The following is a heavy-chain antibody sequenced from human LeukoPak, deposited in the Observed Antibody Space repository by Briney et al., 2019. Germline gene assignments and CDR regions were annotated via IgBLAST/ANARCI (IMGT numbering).Heavy chain of an antibody. CDR2: ISSSGSTI. CDR1: GFTFSSYS. J-gene: IGHJ6*04. V-gene: IGHV3-48*04. D-gene: IGHD3-10*02. CDR3: AELGTTMIGGV. Sequence: PGGSLRLSCAASGFTFSSYSMNWVRQAPGKGLEWVSYISSSGSTIYYADSVKGRFTISRGNAKNSLYLQMNSLRAEDTAVYYCAELGTTMIGGVWGKGTTVTISS.